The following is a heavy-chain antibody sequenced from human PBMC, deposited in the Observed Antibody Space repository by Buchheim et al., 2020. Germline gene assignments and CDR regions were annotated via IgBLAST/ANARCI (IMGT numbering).Heavy chain of an antibody. D-gene: IGHD3-9*01. CDR1: GFNFRSYW. CDR3: SRANHVFTGTPY. Sequence: EVQLVESGGGLVQPGGSLKLSCVASGFNFRSYWMHWVRQAPGKGPVWLARIETDGSVTTYADSVRGRFTISRDNAKNTVYLQMDSLRAEDTALYYCSRANHVFTGTPYWGRGTL. J-gene: IGHJ4*02. V-gene: IGHV3-74*01. CDR2: IETDGSVT.